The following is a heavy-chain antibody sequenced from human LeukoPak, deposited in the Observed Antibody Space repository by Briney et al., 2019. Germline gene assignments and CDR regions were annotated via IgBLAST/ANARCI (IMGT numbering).Heavy chain of an antibody. V-gene: IGHV4-39*07. CDR2: IYYSGST. CDR3: ASALELGY. CDR1: GGSISSSSYY. J-gene: IGHJ4*02. D-gene: IGHD1-7*01. Sequence: SETLSLTCTVSGGSISSSSYYWGWIRQPPGKGLEWIGGIYYSGSTYYNPSLKSRVTISVDTSKNQFSLKLSSVTAADTAVYYCASALELGYWGQGTLVTVSS.